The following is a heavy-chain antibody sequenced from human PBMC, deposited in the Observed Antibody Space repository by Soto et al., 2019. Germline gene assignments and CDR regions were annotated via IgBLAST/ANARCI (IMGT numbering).Heavy chain of an antibody. Sequence: PGGSLRLSCAASGFTFSSYEMNWVRQAPGKGLEWVSYISSSGSTIYYADSVKGRFTISRDNAKNSLYLQMNSLRAEDTAVYYCARDRREVWFGDEPYYFDYWGQGTLVTVSS. V-gene: IGHV3-48*03. CDR2: ISSSGSTI. D-gene: IGHD3-10*01. CDR3: ARDRREVWFGDEPYYFDY. CDR1: GFTFSSYE. J-gene: IGHJ4*02.